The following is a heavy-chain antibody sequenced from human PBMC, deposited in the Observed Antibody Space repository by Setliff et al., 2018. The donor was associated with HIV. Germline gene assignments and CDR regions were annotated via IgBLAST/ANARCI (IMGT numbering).Heavy chain of an antibody. D-gene: IGHD3-16*01. J-gene: IGHJ3*02. V-gene: IGHV4-34*01. CDR3: ARYVAYDEDDFDI. Sequence: SETMSLTCAVYGGSFSNYYWSWIRQPPGKGMEWLGEINYSGSTKYNPSLKSRVTMSVDTSKTQFSLKLNAVTAADTAVYYCARYVAYDEDDFDIWGQGTMVTVSS. CDR2: INYSGST. CDR1: GGSFSNYY.